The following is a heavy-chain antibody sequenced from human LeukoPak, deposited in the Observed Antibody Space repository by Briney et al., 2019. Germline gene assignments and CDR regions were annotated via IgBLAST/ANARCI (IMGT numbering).Heavy chain of an antibody. CDR3: ARGQYSPDY. CDR2: IWYDGSNK. J-gene: IGHJ4*02. D-gene: IGHD2-15*01. V-gene: IGHV3-33*01. Sequence: PGRSLRLSCAASGFTLSSYGMHWVRQAPGKGLEWVALIWYDGSNKYYTDSVKGRFTISRDNSKNTLYLQMNSQRAEDTAVYYCARGQYSPDYWGQGTLVTVSS. CDR1: GFTLSSYG.